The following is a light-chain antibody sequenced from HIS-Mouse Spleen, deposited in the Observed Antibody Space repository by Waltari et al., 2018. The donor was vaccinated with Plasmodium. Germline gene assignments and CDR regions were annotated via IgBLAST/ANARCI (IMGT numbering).Light chain of an antibody. CDR1: ALPKKY. J-gene: IGLJ3*02. CDR2: EDS. V-gene: IGLV3-10*01. Sequence: SYELPQPPSVSVSPGQPARITCSGGALPKKYAYWYQQKSGQAPVLVIYEDSKRPSGIPERFSGSSSGTMATLTFSGAQVEDEADYYCYSTDSSGNHRVFGGGTKLTVL. CDR3: YSTDSSGNHRV.